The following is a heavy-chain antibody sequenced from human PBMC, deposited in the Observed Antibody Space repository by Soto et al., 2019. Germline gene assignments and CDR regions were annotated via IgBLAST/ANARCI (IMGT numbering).Heavy chain of an antibody. J-gene: IGHJ4*02. CDR2: TYYRSKWSN. CDR1: GDSVSSNSVA. V-gene: IGHV6-1*01. CDR3: ARDSPGYGDYVLFDY. Sequence: PSQTLSLTCAISGDSVSSNSVAWNWIRQSPSRGLEWLGRTYYRSKWSNDYAVSVESRITINPDTSKNQFSLQLDSVTPEDTAVYYFARDSPGYGDYVLFDYWGQGTRVTVSS. D-gene: IGHD4-17*01.